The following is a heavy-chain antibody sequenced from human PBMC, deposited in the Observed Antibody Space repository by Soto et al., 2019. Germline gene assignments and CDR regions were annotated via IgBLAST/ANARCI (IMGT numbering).Heavy chain of an antibody. V-gene: IGHV4-59*02. CDR3: ARTYYYGSGSLYYFDY. J-gene: IGHJ4*02. Sequence: PSETLSLTCAVYGGSVNGYYWSWIRQPPGKGLEWIGYIYYSGSTNYNPSLKSRVTISVDTSKNQFSLKLSSVTAADTAVYYCARTYYYGSGSLYYFDYWGQGTLVTVSS. CDR1: GGSVNGYY. CDR2: IYYSGST. D-gene: IGHD3-10*01.